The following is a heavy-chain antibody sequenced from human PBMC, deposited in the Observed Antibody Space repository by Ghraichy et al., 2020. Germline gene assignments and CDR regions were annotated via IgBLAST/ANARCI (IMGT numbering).Heavy chain of an antibody. CDR1: RYTFTSYG. Sequence: ASVKVSCKASRYTFTSYGISWVRQAPGQGLEWVGWISAYNGDTNYAQKFQGRVTMTTDTSTSTAYMELRSLRSDDTAVYYCARDPPTRKRYDFWSGYLDYWGQGTLVTVSS. V-gene: IGHV1-18*04. D-gene: IGHD3-3*01. CDR3: ARDPPTRKRYDFWSGYLDY. J-gene: IGHJ4*02. CDR2: ISAYNGDT.